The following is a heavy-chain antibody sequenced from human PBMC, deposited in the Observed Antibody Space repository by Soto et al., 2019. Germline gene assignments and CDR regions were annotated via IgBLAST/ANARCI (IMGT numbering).Heavy chain of an antibody. Sequence: EVHLVESGGGLVQPGGSLRLSCAASGFTFSSYSMNWVRQAPGKGLEWLSYISSSSTSIYYADSVKGRFTISRDKAKNPLYLQMNSLRAEDTAVYSCARPRGYSNYDDYGGQGTLVSVSS. D-gene: IGHD4-4*01. CDR2: ISSSSTSI. J-gene: IGHJ4*02. CDR3: ARPRGYSNYDDY. V-gene: IGHV3-48*01. CDR1: GFTFSSYS.